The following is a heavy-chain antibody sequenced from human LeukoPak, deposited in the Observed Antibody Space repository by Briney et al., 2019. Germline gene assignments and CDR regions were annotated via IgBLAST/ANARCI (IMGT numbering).Heavy chain of an antibody. D-gene: IGHD3-22*01. CDR2: IYHSGST. CDR3: ASGLVVTRGAFDI. J-gene: IGHJ3*02. V-gene: IGHV4-30-2*01. CDR1: GGSISSGGYS. Sequence: SETLSLTCAVSGGSISSGGYSWSWIRQPPGKGLEWIGYIYHSGSTYYNPSLKSRVTISVDRSKNQFSLKLSSVTAADTAVYYCASGLVVTRGAFDIWGQGTMVTVPS.